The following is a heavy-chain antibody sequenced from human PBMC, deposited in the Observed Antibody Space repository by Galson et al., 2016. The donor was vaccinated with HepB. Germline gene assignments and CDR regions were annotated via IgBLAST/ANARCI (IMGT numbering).Heavy chain of an antibody. D-gene: IGHD3-10*01. CDR2: ISSSSYI. CDR1: GFTFSSYS. J-gene: IGHJ4*02. Sequence: SLRLSCAASGFTFSSYSMNWVRQAPGKGLEWVSSISSSSYIHYADSVKGRFTISRDNAKNSLYLQMNSLRAEDTAVYYCARDILWFGELTRVYYFDCWGQGTLATVSS. CDR3: ARDILWFGELTRVYYFDC. V-gene: IGHV3-21*01.